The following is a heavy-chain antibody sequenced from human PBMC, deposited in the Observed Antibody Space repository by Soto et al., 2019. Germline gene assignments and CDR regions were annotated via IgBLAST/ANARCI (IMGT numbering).Heavy chain of an antibody. D-gene: IGHD3-16*01. V-gene: IGHV3-11*06. CDR3: ASWKVGDSNAGLDY. Sequence: GVSLRLSCAGSGCRFSDYYMSWIRQAPGKGQEQRSYRSDRTSGEADYADPVKGRFTVSRDSAMSTMYLQMNSQSAEDTAVYYCASWKVGDSNAGLDYLAPGDLGTVCS. J-gene: IGHJ4*02. CDR1: GCRFSDYY. CDR2: RSDRTSGEA.